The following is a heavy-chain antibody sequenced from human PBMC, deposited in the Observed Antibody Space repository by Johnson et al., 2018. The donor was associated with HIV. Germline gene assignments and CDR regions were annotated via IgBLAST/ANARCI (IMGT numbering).Heavy chain of an antibody. J-gene: IGHJ3*02. Sequence: QVQLVESGGGVVQPGGSLRLSCAASGFTFSSYGMHWVRQAPGKGLEWVAFIRYDGSNKYYADAVKGRFTISRDNSKNTLYLQMNSLRAEDTAVYYCAKDRDYYGSGLIWGQGTMVTVSS. CDR1: GFTFSSYG. CDR2: IRYDGSNK. D-gene: IGHD3-10*01. CDR3: AKDRDYYGSGLI. V-gene: IGHV3-30*02.